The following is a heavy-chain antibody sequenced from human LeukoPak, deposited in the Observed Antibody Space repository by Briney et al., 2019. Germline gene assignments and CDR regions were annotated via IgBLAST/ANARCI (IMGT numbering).Heavy chain of an antibody. CDR3: ARVVGGQVRLHYFDY. CDR2: ISYDGSYT. D-gene: IGHD3-16*01. Sequence: GGSLRLSCAASGFTFSSSVMHWVRQAPGKGLEWVAVISYDGSYTKYGDFVKGRFTIPRDNSQDTLYLQMDSLRAEDTAVYYCARVVGGQVRLHYFDYWGQGTLVTVSS. V-gene: IGHV3-30*03. CDR1: GFTFSSSV. J-gene: IGHJ4*02.